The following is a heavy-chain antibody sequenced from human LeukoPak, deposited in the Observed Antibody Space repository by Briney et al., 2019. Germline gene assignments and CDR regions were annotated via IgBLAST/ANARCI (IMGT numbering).Heavy chain of an antibody. J-gene: IGHJ4*02. CDR2: ISGSDGST. CDR1: GFTFNTYG. V-gene: IGHV3-23*01. D-gene: IGHD3-10*01. CDR3: AKNIGGLDY. Sequence: GGALRLSCAVSGFTFNTYGMTWVRQAPGKGLEWVSGISGSDGSTYHADSVKGRFTISRDNSKNTLYLQMNSLRGEDTAVYYCAKNIGGLDYWGQGTLVTVSS.